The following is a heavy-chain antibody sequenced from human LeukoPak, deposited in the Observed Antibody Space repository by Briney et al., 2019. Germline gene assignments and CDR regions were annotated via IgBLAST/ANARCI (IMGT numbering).Heavy chain of an antibody. J-gene: IGHJ5*02. CDR1: GGSISSGSYY. CDR3: ARVGCSSTSCYDNWFDP. D-gene: IGHD2-2*01. V-gene: IGHV4-61*02. CDR2: IYTSGST. Sequence: SETVSLTCTVSGGSISSGSYYWSWIRQPAGKGLEWIGRIYTSGSTNYNPSLKSRVTISVDTSKNQFSLKLSSVTAADTAVYYCARVGCSSTSCYDNWFDPWGQGTLVTVSS.